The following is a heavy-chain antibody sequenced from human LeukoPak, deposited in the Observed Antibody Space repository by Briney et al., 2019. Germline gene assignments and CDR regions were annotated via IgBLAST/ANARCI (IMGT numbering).Heavy chain of an antibody. CDR3: ARHYSTDPFDY. CDR2: ICHSGNT. CDR1: GASINSYY. V-gene: IGHV4-59*08. D-gene: IGHD4-11*01. J-gene: IGHJ4*02. Sequence: SVTVSLTCTVSGASINSYYWSWIRQPPGKGLEWVACICHSGNTNYHPSLKTRVTMSEDTSKSQISLKLTSVTAADTATYYCARHYSTDPFDYWGQGTPVTVSS.